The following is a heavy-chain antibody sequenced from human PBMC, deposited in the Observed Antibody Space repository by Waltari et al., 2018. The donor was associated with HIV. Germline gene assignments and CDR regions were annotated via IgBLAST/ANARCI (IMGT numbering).Heavy chain of an antibody. CDR1: GFSLRSSGAA. V-gene: IGHV2-5*01. D-gene: IGHD2-15*01. CDR3: AHSLGYCSGGTLAQGCWLY. CDR2: ISWNDDK. Sequence: QITLKESSPTLVKPTETLTLTFTFSGFSLRSSGAAVGWIRQPPGKALEWLAIISWNDDKRYSPSLKSRLTITKDISRNQVVLTMTNMDPADTATYYCAHSLGYCSGGTLAQGCWLYWGQGTLVTVSS. J-gene: IGHJ4*02.